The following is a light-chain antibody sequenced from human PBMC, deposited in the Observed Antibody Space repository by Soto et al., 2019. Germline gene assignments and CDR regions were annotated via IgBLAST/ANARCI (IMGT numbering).Light chain of an antibody. CDR2: GAS. CDR3: QQYSSLWT. J-gene: IGKJ1*01. V-gene: IGKV3-20*01. CDR1: QSVSNNY. Sequence: EIVLTQSPGTLSLSPGERATLSCRASQSVSNNYSAWYQQTPDQAPRLLNYGASSRATGIPDRFSGSGSGTDCTLSISRLEPEDFAVYYCQQYSSLWTFGQGTKVDI.